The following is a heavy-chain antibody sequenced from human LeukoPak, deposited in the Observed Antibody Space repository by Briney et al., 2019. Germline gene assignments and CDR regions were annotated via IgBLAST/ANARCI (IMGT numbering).Heavy chain of an antibody. J-gene: IGHJ6*03. V-gene: IGHV4-59*08. Sequence: PGGSLRLSCAASGFTFSSYSMNWVRQAPGKGLEWLGYIYYSGSTNYKPSLKSRVTISVDTSKNQFSLKLSSVTAADTAVYYCARHASVPRGYCSGGSCYRYYYYMDVWGKGTTVTISS. D-gene: IGHD2-15*01. CDR2: IYYSGST. CDR1: GFTFSSYS. CDR3: ARHASVPRGYCSGGSCYRYYYYMDV.